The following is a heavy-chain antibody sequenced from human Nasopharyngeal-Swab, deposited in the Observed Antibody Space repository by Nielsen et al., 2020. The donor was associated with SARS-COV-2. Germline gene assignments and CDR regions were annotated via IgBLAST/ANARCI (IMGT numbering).Heavy chain of an antibody. CDR3: TTDYYFDY. CDR1: GFVFSGSA. Sequence: GESLQISCAASGFVFSGSAIHWVRQASGKGLEWVGRIGDKAHNYATTYAASVKGRFTISRDDSKNTAFLQMDSLNTEDTALYYCTTDYYFDYWGQRTLVTVSS. CDR2: IGDKAHNYAT. V-gene: IGHV3-73*01. J-gene: IGHJ4*02. D-gene: IGHD4/OR15-4a*01.